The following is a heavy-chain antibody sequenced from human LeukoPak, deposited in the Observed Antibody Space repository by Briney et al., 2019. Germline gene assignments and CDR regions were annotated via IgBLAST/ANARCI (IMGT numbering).Heavy chain of an antibody. CDR1: GYSFTSYG. D-gene: IGHD3-22*01. CDR2: IYPGDSDT. V-gene: IGHV5-51*01. J-gene: IGHJ5*02. CDR3: ARRPTYDSSGYYPNWFDP. Sequence: GESLKISCKGSGYSFTSYGIGWVRQMPGKGLEWMGIIYPGDSDTRYSPSFQGQVTISADKSISTAYLQWSSLKASDTAMYYCARRPTYDSSGYYPNWFDPWGQGTLVTVSS.